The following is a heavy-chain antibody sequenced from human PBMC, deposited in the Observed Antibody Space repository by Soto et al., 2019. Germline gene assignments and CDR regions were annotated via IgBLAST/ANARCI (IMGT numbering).Heavy chain of an antibody. CDR3: AHKGGRGAGMDV. V-gene: IGHV2-5*02. J-gene: IGHJ6*02. CDR1: GFSVSTSGVG. CDR2: IYWDDDK. D-gene: IGHD2-15*01. Sequence: KESGPTLVKPTQTLTLTCTFSGFSVSTSGVGVAWIRQPPGKALEWLALIYWDDDKRYSPFLQSRVTITKDTSKNQVVLTMTNMDPVDTATYYCAHKGGRGAGMDVWVQGTTVTVSS.